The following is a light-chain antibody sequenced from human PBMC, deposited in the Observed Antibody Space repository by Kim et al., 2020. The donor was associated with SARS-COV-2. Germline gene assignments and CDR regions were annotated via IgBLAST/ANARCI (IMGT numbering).Light chain of an antibody. CDR2: EGS. Sequence: GQSITFSCAATSTVVGSYNLVSWYQQHRGKAHKLMIYEGSKRPSGVSNRFSGTKSGNPASLTIAGLQAEDDADYYCCSYAGSSTFVFGTGTKVTVL. CDR3: CSYAGSSTFV. CDR1: STVVGSYNL. V-gene: IGLV2-23*03. J-gene: IGLJ1*01.